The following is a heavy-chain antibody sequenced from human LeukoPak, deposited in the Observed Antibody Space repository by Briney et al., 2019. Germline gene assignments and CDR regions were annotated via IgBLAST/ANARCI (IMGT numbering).Heavy chain of an antibody. CDR1: GFTFSSYS. CDR2: ISSSSSYI. CDR3: ARDMEQYYDILTGYPD. J-gene: IGHJ4*02. D-gene: IGHD3-9*01. V-gene: IGHV3-21*01. Sequence: GGSLRLSCAASGFTFSSYSMNWVRQAPGKGLEWVSSISSSSSYIYYADSVKGRFTISRDNAKNSLYLQMNSLRAEDTAVYYCARDMEQYYDILTGYPDWGQGTLVTVSS.